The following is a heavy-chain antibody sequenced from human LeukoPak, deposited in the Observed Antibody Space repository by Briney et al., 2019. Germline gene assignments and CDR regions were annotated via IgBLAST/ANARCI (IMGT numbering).Heavy chain of an antibody. Sequence: ASVKVSCKASGYTFTGYYMHWVRQAPGQGLEWMGWINPYTGGTNYAQKFQGRVTMTRDTSISTAYMELSRLTPDDTAVYYCARPYCSGNSCHDYFDYWGQGTLVTVSS. CDR3: ARPYCSGNSCHDYFDY. V-gene: IGHV1-2*02. CDR2: INPYTGGT. CDR1: GYTFTGYY. D-gene: IGHD2-15*01. J-gene: IGHJ4*02.